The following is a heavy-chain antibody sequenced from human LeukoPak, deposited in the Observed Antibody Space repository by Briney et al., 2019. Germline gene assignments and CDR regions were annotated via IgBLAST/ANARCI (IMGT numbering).Heavy chain of an antibody. CDR3: ARATVSKTYYFDY. Sequence: PSETLSLTCTVSGYSISSAYYWGWIRQPPGKGLEWIGSIDHSGSTYYNPSLKSRVTISLDTSKNQFSLKLTSVTAADTAEYYCARATVSKTYYFDYWGQGTLVTVSS. D-gene: IGHD4-17*01. J-gene: IGHJ4*02. CDR1: GYSISSAYY. V-gene: IGHV4-38-2*02. CDR2: IDHSGST.